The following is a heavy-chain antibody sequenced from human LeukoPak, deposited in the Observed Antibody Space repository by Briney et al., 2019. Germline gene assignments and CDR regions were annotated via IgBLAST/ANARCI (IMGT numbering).Heavy chain of an antibody. CDR1: GYTFTGYY. D-gene: IGHD6-19*01. J-gene: IGHJ4*02. CDR3: ARAYAGYSSGWDFDY. CDR2: INPNSGGT. Sequence: GASVKVSCKASGYTFTGYYMHWVRQAPGQGLEWMGWINPNSGGTNYAQKFQGRVTMTRDTSISTAYMELSRLRSDDTAVYYCARAYAGYSSGWDFDYWGQGTLVTVSS. V-gene: IGHV1-2*02.